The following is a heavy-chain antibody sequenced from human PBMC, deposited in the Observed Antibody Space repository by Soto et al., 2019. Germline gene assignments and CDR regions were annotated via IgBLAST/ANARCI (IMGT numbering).Heavy chain of an antibody. CDR2: IIPILGIA. CDR1: GGTFSSYT. Sequence: SVKVSCKASGGTFSSYTISWVRQAPGQGLEWMGRIIPILGIANYAQKFQGRVTITADKSTSTAYMELSSLRSEDTAVYYCAIRHTAYYYDSSGYLPFDYWGQGTLVTVSS. D-gene: IGHD3-22*01. CDR3: AIRHTAYYYDSSGYLPFDY. J-gene: IGHJ4*02. V-gene: IGHV1-69*02.